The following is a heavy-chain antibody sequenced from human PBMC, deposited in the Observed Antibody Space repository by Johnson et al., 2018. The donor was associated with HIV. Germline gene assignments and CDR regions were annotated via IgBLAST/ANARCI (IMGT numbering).Heavy chain of an antibody. D-gene: IGHD3-10*02. CDR2: TAHDESIT. Sequence: VQLVESLRLSCAASGFTFANYGMHWVRQAPGKGLEWVAFTAHDESITHYADSVKGRFTMSRDNSKSTLNLQMNSLRAEDTAVYYCARLCSGCADAFDMWGQGTMVTVS. J-gene: IGHJ3*02. CDR3: ARLCSGCADAFDM. V-gene: IGHV3-30*02. CDR1: GFTFANYG.